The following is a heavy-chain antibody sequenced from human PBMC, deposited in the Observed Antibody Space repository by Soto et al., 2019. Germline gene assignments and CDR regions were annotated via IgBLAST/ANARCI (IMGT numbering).Heavy chain of an antibody. Sequence: ASVKVSCKASGYTFTSYGISWVRQAPGQGLEWMGWIRPYNGNTNSAQKLQGRVSMTTDTSTTTAYMDLTSLTSDDTAMYYCARERGELTPDHWGQGTLVTVSS. CDR1: GYTFTSYG. D-gene: IGHD1-26*01. V-gene: IGHV1-18*01. CDR3: ARERGELTPDH. CDR2: IRPYNGNT. J-gene: IGHJ4*02.